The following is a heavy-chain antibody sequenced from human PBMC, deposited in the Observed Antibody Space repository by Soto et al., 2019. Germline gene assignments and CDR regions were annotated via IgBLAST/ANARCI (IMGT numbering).Heavy chain of an antibody. CDR3: ARDPPSLTLTPYAPFDY. D-gene: IGHD4-17*01. J-gene: IGHJ4*02. CDR1: GYTFTSYY. CDR2: INPSGGST. Sequence: GASVKVSCKASGYTFTSYYMHWVRQAPGQGLEWMGIINPSGGSTSYAQKFQGRVTMTRDTSTSTVYMELSSLRSEDTAVYYCARDPPSLTLTPYAPFDYWGQGTLVTVSS. V-gene: IGHV1-46*01.